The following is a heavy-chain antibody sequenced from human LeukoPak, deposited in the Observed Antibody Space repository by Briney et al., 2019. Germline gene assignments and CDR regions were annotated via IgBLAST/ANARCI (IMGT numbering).Heavy chain of an antibody. CDR3: AKDSSSSPHWFDP. CDR1: GFTFSSYA. D-gene: IGHD6-6*01. Sequence: GGSLRLSCAASGFTFSSYAMNWVRQAPGKGLEWVSAISGGGGSTYYADSVRGRFTISRDNSKNTLYLQMNSLRADDTAVYYCAKDSSSSPHWFDPWGQGTLVTVSS. J-gene: IGHJ5*02. V-gene: IGHV3-23*01. CDR2: ISGGGGST.